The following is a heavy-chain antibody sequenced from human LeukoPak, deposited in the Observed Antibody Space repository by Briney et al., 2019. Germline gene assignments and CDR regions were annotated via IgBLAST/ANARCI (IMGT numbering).Heavy chain of an antibody. V-gene: IGHV3-53*01. D-gene: IGHD1/OR15-1a*01. Sequence: GGSLRLSCAASGFTLSSNFMRWVRQAPGKGLEWASVIYSGGTTYYADSVKGRVTISRDNSKNTLSLQMNNLRAEDTAVYYCARDGYGNNYMDVWGKGTTVTVSS. CDR1: GFTLSSNF. CDR3: ARDGYGNNYMDV. CDR2: IYSGGTT. J-gene: IGHJ6*04.